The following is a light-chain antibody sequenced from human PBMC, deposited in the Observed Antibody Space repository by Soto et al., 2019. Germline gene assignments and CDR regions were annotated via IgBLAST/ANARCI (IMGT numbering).Light chain of an antibody. CDR1: SGSVSTNYY. CDR2: NTY. J-gene: IGLJ3*02. CDR3: VLYMGCGISL. V-gene: IGLV8-61*01. Sequence: QTVVTQEPSFSVSPGGTVTHTCYLSSGSVSTNYYPSWYQQTPGQAPRTLIYNTYTRPSGIPDRFTGSILGNKAALATTGDQADDDSDYYCVLYMGCGISLFGGGTDQTLL.